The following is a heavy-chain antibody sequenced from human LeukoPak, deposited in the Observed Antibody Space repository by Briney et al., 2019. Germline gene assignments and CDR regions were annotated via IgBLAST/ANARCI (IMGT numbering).Heavy chain of an antibody. V-gene: IGHV1-58*02. CDR3: AGTPWFGELTLDY. J-gene: IGHJ4*02. Sequence: SVKVSCKASGFTFTSSTIQWVRQARGQRLAWIGWIVVGSGNTNYAQKFQERVIITRDMSTTTVYMKLSSLRCEDTAVYYCAGTPWFGELTLDYWGQGTLVTVSS. D-gene: IGHD3-10*01. CDR1: GFTFTSST. CDR2: IVVGSGNT.